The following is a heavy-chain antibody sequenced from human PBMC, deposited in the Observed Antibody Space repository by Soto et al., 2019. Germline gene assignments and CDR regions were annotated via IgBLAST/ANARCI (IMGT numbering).Heavy chain of an antibody. Sequence: EVQLVESGGGLVLPGGSLRLSCAASGFTFSRYWMHWVRQAPGKGLVWVSRISSYGSDTHYADSVKGRFTISRDNAKNTLYLQMNSLRAYDTAVYYCASNYAYAEGYYWYGIDVWGQGTTVTVSS. CDR2: ISSYGSDT. D-gene: IGHD3-16*01. CDR1: GFTFSRYW. CDR3: ASNYAYAEGYYWYGIDV. J-gene: IGHJ6*02. V-gene: IGHV3-74*01.